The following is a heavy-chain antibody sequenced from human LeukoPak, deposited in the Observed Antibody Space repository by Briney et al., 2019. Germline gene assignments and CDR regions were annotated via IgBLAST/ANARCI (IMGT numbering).Heavy chain of an antibody. V-gene: IGHV3-30*09. CDR3: VLGHYDGLFDY. D-gene: IGHD4-23*01. Sequence: GGSLRLSCAASGFTFSSYAMHCVRQAPGKGLEWVAAISNDENNKYYADSVKGRFAISRDNSKNTLYLQMNSLRPQDTPVYYCVLGHYDGLFDYWGEGTLVTVSS. CDR2: ISNDENNK. CDR1: GFTFSSYA. J-gene: IGHJ4*02.